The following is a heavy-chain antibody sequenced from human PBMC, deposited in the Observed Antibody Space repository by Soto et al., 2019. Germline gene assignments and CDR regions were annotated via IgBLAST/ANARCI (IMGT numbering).Heavy chain of an antibody. V-gene: IGHV4-59*01. CDR2: VYSTEIT. J-gene: IGHJ5*02. CDR3: ARGSEAWFDP. Sequence: PSETLSLTCTVSGDSISSYFWSWIRQPPGKGLEWIGYVYSTEITNYNPSLKSRVAMSIDTSKNQFSLKVRSVTAADTAVYYCARGSEAWFDPWGQGTLVIVSS. CDR1: GDSISSYF.